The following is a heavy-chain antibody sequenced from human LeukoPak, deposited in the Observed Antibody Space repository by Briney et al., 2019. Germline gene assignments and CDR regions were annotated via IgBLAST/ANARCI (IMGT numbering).Heavy chain of an antibody. Sequence: GGSLRLSCAASGSFSSYVMTWVRPAPGRGRGWVSTLSASGGSTYYTDSVKGRFTISRDNSKNTLYLQMSSLRAEDTAVYFCAKDLILVLPAAYDYWGQGTLVTVSP. CDR3: AKDLILVLPAAYDY. CDR2: LSASGGST. D-gene: IGHD2-2*01. V-gene: IGHV3-23*01. CDR1: GSFSSYV. J-gene: IGHJ4*02.